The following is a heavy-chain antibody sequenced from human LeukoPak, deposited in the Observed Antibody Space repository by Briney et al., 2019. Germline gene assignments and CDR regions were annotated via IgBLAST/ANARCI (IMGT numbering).Heavy chain of an antibody. CDR3: ARGLRGYSYGNWFDP. CDR2: INHSGST. J-gene: IGHJ5*02. D-gene: IGHD5-18*01. V-gene: IGHV4-34*01. CDR1: GGSFSGYY. Sequence: SETLSLTCAVYGGSFSGYYWSWIRQPPGKGLEWIGEINHSGSTNYNPSLKSRVTISVDTSKNQFSLKLSSVTAADTAVYYCARGLRGYSYGNWFDPWGQGTLVTVSS.